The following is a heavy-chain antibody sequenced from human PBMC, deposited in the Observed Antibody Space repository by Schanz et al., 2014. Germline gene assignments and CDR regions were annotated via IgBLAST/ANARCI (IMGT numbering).Heavy chain of an antibody. CDR2: VYMSAAST. V-gene: IGHV3-53*01. J-gene: IGHJ6*02. CDR3: AKIWKAHHLTGRPGWSDGMDV. Sequence: LVESGGGVVQPGRSLRLSCAVSGFTVSSNYMSWVRQAPGKGLEWVSTVYMSAASTRYADSVKGRFIISRDSSKNTLFLQMNSLRVEDTAIYYCAKIWKAHHLTGRPGWSDGMDVWGQGTTV. D-gene: IGHD3-3*01. CDR1: GFTVSSNY.